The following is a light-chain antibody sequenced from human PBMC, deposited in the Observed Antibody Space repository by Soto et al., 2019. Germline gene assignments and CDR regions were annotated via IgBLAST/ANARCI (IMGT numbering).Light chain of an antibody. CDR1: QSISDW. CDR3: QQYNSYCS. J-gene: IGKJ4*01. Sequence: DIQMTQSPSTLSASVGASVTITCRASQSISDWLAWYQQKPGKVPKLLIYKASNLESGVPSRFSGSGSGTEFTLTISSLQPDDFATYYCQQYNSYCSFGGGTKVDIK. V-gene: IGKV1-5*03. CDR2: KAS.